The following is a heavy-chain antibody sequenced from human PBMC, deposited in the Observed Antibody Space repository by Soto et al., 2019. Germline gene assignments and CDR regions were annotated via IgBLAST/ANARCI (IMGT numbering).Heavy chain of an antibody. J-gene: IGHJ6*02. D-gene: IGHD2-2*01. CDR1: GGSFSGYY. CDR3: ARGGDIVVVPAANYYYYGMDV. CDR2: INHSGST. Sequence: PSETLSLTCAVYGGSFSGYYWSWIRQPPGKGLECIGEINHSGSTNYNPSLKSRVTISVDTSKNQFSLKLSSVTAADTAVYYCARGGDIVVVPAANYYYYGMDVRGQGTTVTVS. V-gene: IGHV4-34*01.